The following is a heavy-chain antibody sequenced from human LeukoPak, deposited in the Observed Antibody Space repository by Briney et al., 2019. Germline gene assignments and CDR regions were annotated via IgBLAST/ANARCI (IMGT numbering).Heavy chain of an antibody. D-gene: IGHD3-10*01. CDR1: GGSISSSSYY. CDR2: IYYSGST. J-gene: IGHJ5*02. CDR3: ARGGYYGSGNDFRFDP. Sequence: SETLSLTCTVSGGSISSSSYYWGWIRQPPGKGLEWIGSIYYSGSTHYNPSLKSRVTISVDTSKNQFSLKLSSVTAADTAVYYCARGGYYGSGNDFRFDPWGQGTLVTVSS. V-gene: IGHV4-39*07.